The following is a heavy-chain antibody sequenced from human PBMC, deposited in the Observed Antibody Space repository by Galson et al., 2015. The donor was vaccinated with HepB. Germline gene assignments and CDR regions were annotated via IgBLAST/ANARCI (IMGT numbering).Heavy chain of an antibody. Sequence: SLRLSCAASGFTFTTYAMSWVRQAPGKGLERVSGISGSATSTYYADSVKGRFIISRDNSKNTLYLQMNSLSAEDTAVYYCAKPSPYYYDSSGYHYYYGVDVWGQGTTVTVSS. V-gene: IGHV3-23*01. CDR1: GFTFTTYA. D-gene: IGHD3-22*01. J-gene: IGHJ6*02. CDR2: ISGSATST. CDR3: AKPSPYYYDSSGYHYYYGVDV.